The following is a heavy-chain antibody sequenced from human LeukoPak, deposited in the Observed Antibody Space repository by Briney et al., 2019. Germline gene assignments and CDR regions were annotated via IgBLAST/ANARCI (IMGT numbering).Heavy chain of an antibody. CDR2: IYYSGST. Sequence: SETLSLTCTVSGGSISSYYWSWIRQPPGKGLEWIGSIYYSGSTYYNPSLKSRVTISVDTSKNQLSLKLSSVTAADTAVYYCARHDYSNFAPYFDYWGQGTLVTVSS. CDR3: ARHDYSNFAPYFDY. D-gene: IGHD4-11*01. J-gene: IGHJ4*02. CDR1: GGSISSYY. V-gene: IGHV4-39*01.